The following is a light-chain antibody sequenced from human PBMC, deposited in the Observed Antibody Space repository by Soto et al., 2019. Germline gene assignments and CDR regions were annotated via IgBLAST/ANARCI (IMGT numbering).Light chain of an antibody. CDR1: QSVSSN. CDR2: DAS. J-gene: IGKJ5*01. CDR3: QQYYDWPIT. V-gene: IGKV3-15*01. Sequence: EIVMTQSPATLSVSPGERATLSCRASQSVSSNLAWYQQKPGQAPRLLIYDASTRASGIPARFSGSGSGTEFTLTISSRQSEDFAFYYCQQYYDWPITFGQGTRLEIK.